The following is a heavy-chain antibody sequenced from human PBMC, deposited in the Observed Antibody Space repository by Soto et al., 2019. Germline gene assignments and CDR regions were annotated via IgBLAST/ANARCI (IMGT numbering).Heavy chain of an antibody. V-gene: IGHV1-69*13. D-gene: IGHD3-22*01. J-gene: IGHJ4*02. CDR1: GGTFSSHA. Sequence: SVKVSCKASGGTFSSHAISWVRQAPGQGLEWMGGIIPMFATPNYAEKFQGRLSITADESTTTVYMQLSSLRSQDTAVYYCARQFDYDSSGHYYAYWGQGTLVTVSS. CDR2: IIPMFATP. CDR3: ARQFDYDSSGHYYAY.